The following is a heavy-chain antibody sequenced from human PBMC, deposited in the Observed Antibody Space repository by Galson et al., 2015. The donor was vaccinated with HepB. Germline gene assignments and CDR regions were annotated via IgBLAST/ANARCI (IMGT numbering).Heavy chain of an antibody. CDR3: AGDGWSGYYGSGRVLYFDL. CDR1: GFTVSSNY. CDR2: IYSGGST. V-gene: IGHV3-66*01. Sequence: SLRLSCAASGFTVSSNYMSWVRQAPGKGLEWVSVIYSGGSTYYADSVKGRFTISRDNSKNTLYLQMNSLRAEDTAVYYCAGDGWSGYYGSGRVLYFDLWGRGTLVTVSS. D-gene: IGHD3-10*01. J-gene: IGHJ2*01.